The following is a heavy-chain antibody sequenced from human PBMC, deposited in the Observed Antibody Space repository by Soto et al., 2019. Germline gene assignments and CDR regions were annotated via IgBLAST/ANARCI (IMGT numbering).Heavy chain of an antibody. CDR3: ASLRITIFGVVQSRDY. CDR2: IIPIFGTA. J-gene: IGHJ4*02. Sequence: SVKVSCKASGGTFCSYAISWVRQAPGQGLEWMGGIIPIFGTANYAQKFQGRVTITADESTSTAYMELSSLRSEDTAVYYCASLRITIFGVVQSRDYWGQGTLVIGSS. CDR1: GGTFCSYA. V-gene: IGHV1-69*13. D-gene: IGHD3-3*01.